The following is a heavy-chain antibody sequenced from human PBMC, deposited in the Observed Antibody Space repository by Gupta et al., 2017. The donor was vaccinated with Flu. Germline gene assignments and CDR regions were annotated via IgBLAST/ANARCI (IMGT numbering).Heavy chain of an antibody. Sequence: EVQLVESGGGLVQPGGSLRLSCAASGFTVSSNYMSWVRQAPGKGLEWVSVIYSGGSTYYADSVKGRFTISRDNSKNTLYLQMNSLRAEDTAVYYCAREGTTVTKGYGMDVWGQGTTVTVSS. V-gene: IGHV3-66*02. J-gene: IGHJ6*02. CDR1: GFTVSSNY. CDR3: AREGTTVTKGYGMDV. D-gene: IGHD4-4*01. CDR2: IYSGGST.